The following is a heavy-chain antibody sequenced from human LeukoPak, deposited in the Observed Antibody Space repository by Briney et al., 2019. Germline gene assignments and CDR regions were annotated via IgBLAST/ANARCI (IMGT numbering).Heavy chain of an antibody. CDR2: ISYDGSNK. CDR1: GFTFSSYG. V-gene: IGHV3-30*18. D-gene: IGHD2-2*01. CDR3: AKGGYYCSSTSCYPLYY. Sequence: PGRSLRLSCAASGFTFSSYGMHWVRQAPGKGLEWVGGISYDGSNKYYADSVKGRFTISRDNSKNTLYLQMNSLRAEDTAVYYCAKGGYYCSSTSCYPLYYWGQGTLVTVSS. J-gene: IGHJ4*02.